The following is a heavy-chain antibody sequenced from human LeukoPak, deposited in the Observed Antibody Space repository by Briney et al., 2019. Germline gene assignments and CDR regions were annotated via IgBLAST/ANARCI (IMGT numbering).Heavy chain of an antibody. J-gene: IGHJ4*02. D-gene: IGHD3-22*01. Sequence: GGSLRLSCAASGFTFSSYAMSWVRQAPGKGLEWVSAISGSGGSTYYADSAKGRFTISRDNSKNTLYLQMNSLRAEDTAVYYCAKDEYDSSGYIFDYWGQGTLVTVSS. V-gene: IGHV3-23*01. CDR3: AKDEYDSSGYIFDY. CDR1: GFTFSSYA. CDR2: ISGSGGST.